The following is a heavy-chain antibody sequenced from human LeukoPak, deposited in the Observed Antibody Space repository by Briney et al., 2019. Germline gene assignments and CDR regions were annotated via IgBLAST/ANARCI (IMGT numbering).Heavy chain of an antibody. CDR3: AKDPKVGPTPEGFDY. CDR1: GFTFNSYA. Sequence: GGSLRLSCAASGFTFNSYAMSWVRQPPGKGLEWVSGISGSGGGTYYADSVKGRFTISRDNSKNTLYLQMHSLRAEDTAVYYCAKDPKVGPTPEGFDYWGQGTLVTVSS. J-gene: IGHJ4*02. D-gene: IGHD1-26*01. CDR2: ISGSGGGT. V-gene: IGHV3-23*01.